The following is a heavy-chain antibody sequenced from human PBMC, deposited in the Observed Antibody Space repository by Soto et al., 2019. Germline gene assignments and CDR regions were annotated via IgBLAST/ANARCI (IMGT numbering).Heavy chain of an antibody. CDR1: RGAFSSYC. V-gene: IGHV1-69*13. CDR3: ARTYYYDSNRYYPDY. CDR2: IIPNFGTA. J-gene: IGHJ4*01. Sequence: SVKVPYKGSRGAFSSYCISWVQQAPLPGLEWMGGIIPNFGTANYAQKFEGRVTITADESTSTAYMELSSLRSEDTAVYYCARTYYYDSNRYYPDYWGQGTMVTVSS. D-gene: IGHD3-22*01.